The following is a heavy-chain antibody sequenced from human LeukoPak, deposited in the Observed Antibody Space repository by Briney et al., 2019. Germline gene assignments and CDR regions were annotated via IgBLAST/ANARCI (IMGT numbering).Heavy chain of an antibody. J-gene: IGHJ4*02. CDR1: GFTFRSYC. V-gene: IGHV3-7*03. D-gene: IGHD6-19*01. Sequence: GGYLRLSCAASGFTFRSYCMTWVRQAPGKGLEWVANINDDATETNYIDSVKVRFTISRDNVRNSLHLQMDSLRAEDTAVYYCSGGGGWESDFWGQGTLVTVSS. CDR3: SGGGGWESDF. CDR2: INDDATET.